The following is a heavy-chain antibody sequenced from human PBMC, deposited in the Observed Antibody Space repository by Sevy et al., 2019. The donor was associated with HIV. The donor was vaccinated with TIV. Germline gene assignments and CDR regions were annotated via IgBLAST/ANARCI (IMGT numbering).Heavy chain of an antibody. J-gene: IGHJ6*02. CDR2: ICSDGTT. D-gene: IGHD2-2*02. V-gene: IGHV3-53*01. CDR1: GFTVSTTY. CDR3: AREAFCTSSSCYTRYGMHV. Sequence: GGSLRLSCAASGFTVSTTYMTWVRQAPGKGLEWVSTICSDGTTYFADSVKGRFTISRDNSMNTVYLQMNSLRAEDTAIYYCAREAFCTSSSCYTRYGMHVWGQGTTVTVSS.